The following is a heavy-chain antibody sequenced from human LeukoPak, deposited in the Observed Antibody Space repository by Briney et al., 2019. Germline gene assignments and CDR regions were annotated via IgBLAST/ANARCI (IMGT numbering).Heavy chain of an antibody. D-gene: IGHD3-16*01. CDR3: AKDRENWAIDD. Sequence: GGSLRLSCVATGFTFTDHPMNWVRQAPGKGLEWISYIGGDGIAFYADSVKGRFTASKDDARKSMYLQMNSLRVEDTAVYYCAKDRENWAIDDWGKEPQVPVSS. CDR2: IGGDGIA. V-gene: IGHV3-69-1*01. J-gene: IGHJ4*02. CDR1: GFTFTDHP.